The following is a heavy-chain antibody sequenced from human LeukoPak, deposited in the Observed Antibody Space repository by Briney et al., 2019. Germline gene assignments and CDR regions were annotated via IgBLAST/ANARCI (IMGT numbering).Heavy chain of an antibody. CDR3: ARGLRVSPAFDY. D-gene: IGHD2-2*01. CDR2: INPNSGDP. V-gene: IGHV1-2*06. CDR1: GYTFSDSY. J-gene: IGHJ4*02. Sequence: ASVKVSCKASGYTFSDSYIHFVRQAPGQGLEWMGRINPNSGDPNYPQKFQGRVTMTRDTSISTAYMEMNSLTSDDTAVYYCARGLRVSPAFDYWGQGTLVTVSS.